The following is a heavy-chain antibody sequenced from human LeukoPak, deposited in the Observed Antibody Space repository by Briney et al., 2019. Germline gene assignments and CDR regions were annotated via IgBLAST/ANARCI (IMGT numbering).Heavy chain of an antibody. CDR3: AAELYGVYTDCCTFHI. Sequence: ASVKDSCKTSGFTFSTSAVQWVRQARGQRLEWIGWIIVGSGATNYAQSLQGRFTITRDMSTNTAYMELSSLGSEDSAVYYCAAELYGVYTDCCTFHIWGQGTMVTVSS. J-gene: IGHJ3*02. D-gene: IGHD4-17*01. V-gene: IGHV1-58*01. CDR2: IIVGSGAT. CDR1: GFTFSTSA.